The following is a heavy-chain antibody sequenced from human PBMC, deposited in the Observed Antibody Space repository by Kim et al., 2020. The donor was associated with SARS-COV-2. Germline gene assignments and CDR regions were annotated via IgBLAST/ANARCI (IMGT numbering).Heavy chain of an antibody. CDR3: ATGGSYYYFDY. CDR2: IIPILGIA. CDR1: GGTFSSYT. D-gene: IGHD1-26*01. J-gene: IGHJ4*02. Sequence: SVKVSCKASGGTFSSYTISWVRQAPGQGLEWMGRIIPILGIANYAQKFQGRVTITADKSTSTAYMELSSLRSEDTAVYYCATGGSYYYFDYWGQGTLVTVSS. V-gene: IGHV1-69*02.